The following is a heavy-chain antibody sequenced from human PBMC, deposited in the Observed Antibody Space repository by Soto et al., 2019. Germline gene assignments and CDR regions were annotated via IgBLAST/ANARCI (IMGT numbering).Heavy chain of an antibody. CDR1: GFNFSPYF. J-gene: IGHJ3*02. CDR2: IKGAGTTT. CDR3: VRDRGTPASFNI. Sequence: EAHLVESGGGLPQPGGSLRLSCVASGFNFSPYFMAWVRQGPGRGLEWVANIKGAGTTTAYADSVKGRFIISRDNASNTLFMQMSTLRDEDTAVYDGVRDRGTPASFNIWGQGTTVIVSS. D-gene: IGHD1-26*01. V-gene: IGHV3-74*01.